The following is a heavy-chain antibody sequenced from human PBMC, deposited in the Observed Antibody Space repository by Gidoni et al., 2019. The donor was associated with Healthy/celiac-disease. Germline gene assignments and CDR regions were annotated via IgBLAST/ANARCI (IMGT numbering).Heavy chain of an antibody. CDR2: INSRWIT. CDR1: AGFISSYY. CDR3: ARGSPEGGYGYGNGIWFDP. J-gene: IGHJ5*02. Sequence: QVQLQESGPGLVKPSETLSLTCPVSAGFISSYYWSWARQPPGKGLELIGYINSRWITNYNPSLKSRVTLSVDTSKNQFSLKLSSVTAADTAVYYCARGSPEGGYGYGNGIWFDPWGQGTLVTVSS. D-gene: IGHD5-18*01. V-gene: IGHV4-59*01.